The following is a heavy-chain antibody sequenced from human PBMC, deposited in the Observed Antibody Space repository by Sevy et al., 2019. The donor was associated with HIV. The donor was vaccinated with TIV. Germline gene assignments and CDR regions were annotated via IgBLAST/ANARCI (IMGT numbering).Heavy chain of an antibody. J-gene: IGHJ4*02. D-gene: IGHD3-22*01. CDR3: AKDLAYDNTYIDY. V-gene: IGHV3-23*01. Sequence: GGSLRLSCAVSGFTFTSYAMHWVRQAPGKGLEWVSGVSGSGGSTYYADSVKGRFTISRDNSRNTLHLQINSLGAEDTAVYYCAKDLAYDNTYIDYWGQGTLVTVSS. CDR1: GFTFTSYA. CDR2: VSGSGGST.